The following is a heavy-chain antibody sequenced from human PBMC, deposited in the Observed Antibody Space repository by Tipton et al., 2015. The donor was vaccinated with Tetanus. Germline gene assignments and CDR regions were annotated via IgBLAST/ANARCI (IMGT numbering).Heavy chain of an antibody. Sequence: TLSLTCTVSGGSISSYYWSWIRQPPGKGLEWIGYIYYSGSTNYNPSLKSRVTISVDTSKKQFSLNLTSVTAADTAVYYCAKGGDYKFWFDPWGQGTPVTVSS. V-gene: IGHV4-59*12. J-gene: IGHJ5*02. CDR2: IYYSGST. CDR3: AKGGDYKFWFDP. D-gene: IGHD4-11*01. CDR1: GGSISSYY.